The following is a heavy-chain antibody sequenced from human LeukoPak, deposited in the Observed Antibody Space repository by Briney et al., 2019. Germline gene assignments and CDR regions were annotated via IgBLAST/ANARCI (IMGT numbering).Heavy chain of an antibody. J-gene: IGHJ3*01. V-gene: IGHV3-15*01. CDR3: TSKIGGWSAFDV. Sequence: GGSLRLSCAASGFTFSNAWMSWVRQAPGKGLEWVGRIKSKTDRGTTDYAAPVKGRFTISRDDSRNTLYLQMNSLKTDDTAVYYFTSKIGGWSAFDVWGRGTMVTVSS. D-gene: IGHD3-10*01. CDR2: IKSKTDRGTT. CDR1: GFTFSNAW.